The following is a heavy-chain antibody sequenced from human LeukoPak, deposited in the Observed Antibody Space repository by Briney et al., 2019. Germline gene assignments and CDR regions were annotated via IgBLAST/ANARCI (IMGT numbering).Heavy chain of an antibody. CDR1: GFTFSGSA. J-gene: IGHJ3*02. CDR3: TILRYFDWLLYPNAFDI. V-gene: IGHV3-73*01. CDR2: IRSKANSYAT. Sequence: GGSLRLSCAASGFTFSGSAMHWVRQAPGKGLEWVGRIRSKANSYATAYAASVKGRFTISRDDSKNTAYLQMNSLKTEDTAVYYCTILRYFDWLLYPNAFDIWGQGTMVTVSS. D-gene: IGHD3-9*01.